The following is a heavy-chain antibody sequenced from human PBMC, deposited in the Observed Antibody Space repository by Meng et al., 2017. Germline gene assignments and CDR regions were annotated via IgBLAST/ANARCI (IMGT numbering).Heavy chain of an antibody. Sequence: SVKVSCKASGGTFSSYAISWVRQAPGQGLEWMGGIIPIFGTANYAQKFQGRVTITADESTSTAYMELSSLRSEDTAVYYCARGTYYGPHKYYYYGMDVWGQGNTVTVAS. CDR2: IIPIFGTA. CDR1: GGTFSSYA. CDR3: ARGTYYGPHKYYYYGMDV. D-gene: IGHD3-10*01. V-gene: IGHV1-69*13. J-gene: IGHJ6*02.